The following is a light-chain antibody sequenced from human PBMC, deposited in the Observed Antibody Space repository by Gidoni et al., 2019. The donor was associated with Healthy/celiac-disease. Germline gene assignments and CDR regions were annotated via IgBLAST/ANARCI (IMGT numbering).Light chain of an antibody. CDR1: QSISSY. V-gene: IGKV1-39*01. CDR3: QQSYSTLGT. CDR2: AAS. Sequence: DIQMPQSPSSLSASVGDRVTITCRASQSISSYVNWYQQKPGKAPTLLIYAASNLQSGVPSRFSGSGSGTDFTLTIRSLEPEDFAIYYCQQSYSTLGTFGPGTKVDIK. J-gene: IGKJ3*01.